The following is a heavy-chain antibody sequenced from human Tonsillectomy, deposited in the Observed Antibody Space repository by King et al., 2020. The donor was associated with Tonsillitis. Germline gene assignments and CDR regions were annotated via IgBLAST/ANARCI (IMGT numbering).Heavy chain of an antibody. CDR1: GFTFSTHG. CDR2: ISYDSTNK. D-gene: IGHD3-10*01. Sequence: VQLVESGGGVVQPGRSLRLSCTTSGFTFSTHGMHWVRQAPGKGLEWVAVISYDSTNKYYADSVKGRFTISRDNSKNLLFLQMDSLRAEDTAIFYCARYMRSALVWGGDAFDIWGHGTLVTVSS. CDR3: ARYMRSALVWGGDAFDI. J-gene: IGHJ3*02. V-gene: IGHV3-33*05.